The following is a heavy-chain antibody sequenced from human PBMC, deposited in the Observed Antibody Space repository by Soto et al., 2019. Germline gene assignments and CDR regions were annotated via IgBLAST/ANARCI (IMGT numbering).Heavy chain of an antibody. CDR2: VSKSGYT. Sequence: GGSLRLSCAVSGFTFSNYGINWVRQAPGKGLEWVSSVSKSGYTYYSDSVKGRFTISRDNAKNSVSLQMNTLRAEDTAVYYCAREGSIIIPAVSDFWGQGTLVTVSS. D-gene: IGHD2-2*01. CDR1: GFTFSNYG. J-gene: IGHJ4*02. V-gene: IGHV3-21*01. CDR3: AREGSIIIPAVSDF.